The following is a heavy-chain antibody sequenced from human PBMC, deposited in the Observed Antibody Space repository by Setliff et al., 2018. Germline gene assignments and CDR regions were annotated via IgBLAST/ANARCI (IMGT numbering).Heavy chain of an antibody. J-gene: IGHJ4*02. D-gene: IGHD6-13*01. CDR2: ITGNSDRI. Sequence: PGGSLRLSCAASGFTFHDYAMHWVRQAPGKGLEWVSGITGNSDRIAYADSLKGRFTISRDNSKNTQYLQMNSLRAEDTAVYYCAKGLRIAAAWGQGTLVTVSS. V-gene: IGHV3-9*01. CDR3: AKGLRIAAA. CDR1: GFTFHDYA.